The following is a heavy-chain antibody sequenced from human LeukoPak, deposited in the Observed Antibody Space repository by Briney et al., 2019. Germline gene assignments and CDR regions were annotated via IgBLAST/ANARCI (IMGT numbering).Heavy chain of an antibody. Sequence: PSETLSLTCAVYGGSFSGYYWSWIRQPPGKGLEWIGEINHIGSTNYNASLKSRVIISVDMSKNQFSLTLTSVTAADTAVYYCARGRSHSYNSSWFNYWGQGTLVTVSS. CDR1: GGSFSGYY. CDR3: ARGRSHSYNSSWFNY. V-gene: IGHV4-34*01. CDR2: INHIGST. D-gene: IGHD6-13*01. J-gene: IGHJ4*02.